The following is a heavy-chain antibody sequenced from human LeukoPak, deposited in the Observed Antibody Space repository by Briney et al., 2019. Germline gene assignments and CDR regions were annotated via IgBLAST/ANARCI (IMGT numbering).Heavy chain of an antibody. CDR3: ASKPRGESRPFDY. Sequence: ASVKVSCKASGYTFTAHAVHCVRQAPGQRLEWMGWINVANGDTGYSQKFQDRVTITRDTSASTGYMEMSSLISADTAVYYCASKPRGESRPFDYWGQGTLVTVSS. J-gene: IGHJ4*02. CDR1: GYTFTAHA. V-gene: IGHV1-3*01. CDR2: INVANGDT. D-gene: IGHD3-16*01.